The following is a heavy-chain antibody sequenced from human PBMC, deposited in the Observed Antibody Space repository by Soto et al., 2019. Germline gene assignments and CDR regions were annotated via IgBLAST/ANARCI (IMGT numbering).Heavy chain of an antibody. J-gene: IGHJ5*02. V-gene: IGHV4-31*03. CDR1: GGSISSGGYY. CDR3: ARSPPSYCGDDCYPRDNWFDP. CDR2: IYYSGST. D-gene: IGHD2-21*02. Sequence: SETLSLTCTVSGGSISSGGYYWSWIRQHPGKGLEWIGYIYYSGSTYYNPSLKSRVTISVDTSKNQFSLKLSSVTAADTAVYYCARSPPSYCGDDCYPRDNWFDPWGQGTLVTVSS.